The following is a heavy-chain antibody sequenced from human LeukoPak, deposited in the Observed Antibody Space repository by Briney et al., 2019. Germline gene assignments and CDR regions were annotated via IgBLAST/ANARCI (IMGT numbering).Heavy chain of an antibody. D-gene: IGHD2-2*01. J-gene: IGHJ4*02. Sequence: GESLKISCAASGFTFSSYAMHWVRQAPGKGLEWVAVISSDGNNKYYADSVKGRFTISRDNSKNTLYLQMNSLRAEDTAVYYCARDEYLWVVIQLGLFDYWGQGTLVTVSS. CDR3: ARDEYLWVVIQLGLFDY. CDR2: ISSDGNNK. CDR1: GFTFSSYA. V-gene: IGHV3-30-3*01.